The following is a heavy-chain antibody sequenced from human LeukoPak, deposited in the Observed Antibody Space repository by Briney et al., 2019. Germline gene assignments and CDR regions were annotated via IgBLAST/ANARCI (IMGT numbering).Heavy chain of an antibody. CDR1: GYTLTELS. D-gene: IGHD3-3*01. CDR2: FDPEDGET. V-gene: IGHV1-24*01. Sequence: ASVKVSCKVSGYTLTELSMHWVRQAPGKGLEWMGGFDPEDGETIYAQKFQGRVTMTEDTSTDTAYMELSSLRSEDTAVYYCATGGRDFTIFGHRSGMDVWGQGTTVTVSS. J-gene: IGHJ6*02. CDR3: ATGGRDFTIFGHRSGMDV.